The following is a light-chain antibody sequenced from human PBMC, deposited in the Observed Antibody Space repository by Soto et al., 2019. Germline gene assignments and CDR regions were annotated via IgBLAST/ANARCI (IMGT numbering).Light chain of an antibody. CDR2: GAS. V-gene: IGKV3-20*01. J-gene: IGKJ1*01. Sequence: EIVLTQSPGTLSLSPGERATLSCRASQSIYGNYLAWYQQKPGQAPRLLIYGASIRLTGIPDRFSGSGSGTDFTLTISRLEPEDFAVYYCQHYVNSPRTFGQGTKVEIK. CDR1: QSIYGNY. CDR3: QHYVNSPRT.